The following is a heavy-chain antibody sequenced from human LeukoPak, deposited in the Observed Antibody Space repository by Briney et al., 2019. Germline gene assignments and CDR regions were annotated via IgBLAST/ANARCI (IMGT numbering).Heavy chain of an antibody. J-gene: IGHJ3*01. CDR3: AKDRGGSSELGDAFDV. D-gene: IGHD1-26*01. Sequence: GGSLRLSCAASGFTFDDYGLIWVRQAPGKGLEWVSYITWNGARTHYADSVKGRVTISRDNAKYSLYLQMNSLRVEDTALYYCAKDRGGSSELGDAFDVWGQGTMVRVSS. V-gene: IGHV3-20*04. CDR2: ITWNGART. CDR1: GFTFDDYG.